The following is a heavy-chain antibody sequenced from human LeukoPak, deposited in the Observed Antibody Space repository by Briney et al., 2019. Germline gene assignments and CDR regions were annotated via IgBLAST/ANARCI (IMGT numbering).Heavy chain of an antibody. V-gene: IGHV1-8*01. CDR1: GYTFTSYD. CDR2: MNPNSGNT. J-gene: IGHJ6*02. CDR3: ARGYSSGWYNHYYGMDV. D-gene: IGHD6-19*01. Sequence: ASVKVSCKASGYTFTSYDINWVRQATGQGLEWMGWMNPNSGNTGYAQKFRGRVTMTRNTSISTAYMELSSLRPEDTAVYYCARGYSSGWYNHYYGMDVWGQGTTVTVSS.